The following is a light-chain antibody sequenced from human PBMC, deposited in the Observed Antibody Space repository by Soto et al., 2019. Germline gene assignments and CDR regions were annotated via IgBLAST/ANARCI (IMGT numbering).Light chain of an antibody. J-gene: IGLJ3*02. CDR3: LLSYSGAVM. V-gene: IGLV7-46*01. CDR2: DTS. CDR1: TGPVTSGHY. Sequence: QAVVTQEPSLTVSPGGTVTLTCGSSTGPVTSGHYPYWFQQKPGQAPRTLIYDTSNKQSWTPARFSGSLLGGKAALTLSGEQPEDEAEYYCLLSYSGAVMCGGGTKLTVL.